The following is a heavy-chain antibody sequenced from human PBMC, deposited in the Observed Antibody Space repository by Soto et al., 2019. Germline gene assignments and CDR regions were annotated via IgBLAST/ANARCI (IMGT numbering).Heavy chain of an antibody. Sequence: GGSLRLSCAASGFTFSSYAMSWVRQAPGKGLEWVSAISGSGGSTYYADSVKGRFTISRDNSKNTLYLQMNSLRAEDTAVYYCAKARSMLVPAAGEFDPWGQGTLVTVSS. CDR2: ISGSGGST. J-gene: IGHJ5*02. CDR1: GFTFSSYA. CDR3: AKARSMLVPAAGEFDP. V-gene: IGHV3-23*01. D-gene: IGHD2-2*01.